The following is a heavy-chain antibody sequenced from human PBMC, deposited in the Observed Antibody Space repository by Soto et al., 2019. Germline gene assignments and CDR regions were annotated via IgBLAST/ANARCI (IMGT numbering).Heavy chain of an antibody. D-gene: IGHD4-17*01. CDR2: ISSSSSTI. CDR3: ARDFKGSRDDYVVFGY. J-gene: IGHJ4*02. CDR1: GFTFSSYS. Sequence: PGGSLRLSCAASGFTFSSYSMNRVRQAPGKGLEWVSYISSSSSTIYYADSVKGRFTISRDNAKNSLYLQMNSLRAEDTAVYYYARDFKGSRDDYVVFGYWGQGTLVTVSS. V-gene: IGHV3-48*01.